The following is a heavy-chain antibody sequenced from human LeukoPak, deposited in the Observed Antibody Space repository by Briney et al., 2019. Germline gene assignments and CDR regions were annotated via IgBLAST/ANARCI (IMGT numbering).Heavy chain of an antibody. Sequence: SETLSLTCTVSGGSISSYYWSWIRQPPGKGLEWIGYIYYSGSTNYNPSLKSRVTISVDTSKNQFSLKLSSVTAADTGVYYCARVWPYCSSTSCTPGGMDVWGKGTTVTVSS. CDR1: GGSISSYY. CDR3: ARVWPYCSSTSCTPGGMDV. J-gene: IGHJ6*04. D-gene: IGHD2-2*01. CDR2: IYYSGST. V-gene: IGHV4-59*01.